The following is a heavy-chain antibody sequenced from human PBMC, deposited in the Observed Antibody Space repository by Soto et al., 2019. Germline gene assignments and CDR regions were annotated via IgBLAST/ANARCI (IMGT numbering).Heavy chain of an antibody. Sequence: GGSLRLSCAASGFTFDDYAMHWVRQAPGKGLEWVSGISWNSGSIGYADSVKGRFTISRDNAKNSLYLQMNSLRAEDTALYYCAKDIGITIFGVVKVYGMDVWGQGTTVTVSS. CDR2: ISWNSGSI. CDR3: AKDIGITIFGVVKVYGMDV. D-gene: IGHD3-3*01. V-gene: IGHV3-9*01. CDR1: GFTFDDYA. J-gene: IGHJ6*02.